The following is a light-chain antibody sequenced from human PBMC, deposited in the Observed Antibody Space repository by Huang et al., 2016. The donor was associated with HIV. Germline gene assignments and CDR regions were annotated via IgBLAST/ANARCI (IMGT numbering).Light chain of an antibody. CDR3: QHQWT. CDR2: KAS. J-gene: IGKJ1*01. Sequence: DIQVTQSPSNRSAFVGDRVNITVRNSQRNRTWLAWYQKRPGKAPNLLISKASNLETWVPSRFSGNGSVTEFTLTSHGLQPDDLATYYCQHQWTFGQGTKVEIK. CDR1: QRNRTW. V-gene: IGKV1-5*03.